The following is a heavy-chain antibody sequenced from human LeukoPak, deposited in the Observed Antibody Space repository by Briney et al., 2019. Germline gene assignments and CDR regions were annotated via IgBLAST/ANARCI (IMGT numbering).Heavy chain of an antibody. J-gene: IGHJ6*03. CDR3: ARVSSGSYFGYYYYYMDV. CDR1: GFTFSDHY. CDR2: ISSSGSTI. D-gene: IGHD1-26*01. Sequence: GGSLRLSCAASGFTFSDHYMSWIRQAPGKGLEWVSYISSSGSTIYYADSVKGRFTISRDNAKNSLYLQMNSLRAEDTAVYYCARVSSGSYFGYYYYYMDVWGKGTTVTVSS. V-gene: IGHV3-11*04.